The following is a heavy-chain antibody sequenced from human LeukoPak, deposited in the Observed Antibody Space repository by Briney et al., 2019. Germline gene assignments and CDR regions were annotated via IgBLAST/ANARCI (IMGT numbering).Heavy chain of an antibody. J-gene: IGHJ4*02. V-gene: IGHV3-9*01. Sequence: PGRPLRLSCAASGFTFDDYAMHWVRQAPGKGLEWVSGISWNSGSIGYADSVKGRFTISRDNAKNSLYLQMNSLRAEDTALYYCAKDISYGYGQLSVYYFDYWGQGTLVTVSS. CDR1: GFTFDDYA. D-gene: IGHD5-18*01. CDR3: AKDISYGYGQLSVYYFDY. CDR2: ISWNSGSI.